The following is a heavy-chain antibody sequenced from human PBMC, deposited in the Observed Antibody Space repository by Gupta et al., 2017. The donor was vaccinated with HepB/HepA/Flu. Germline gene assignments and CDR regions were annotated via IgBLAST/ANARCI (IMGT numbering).Heavy chain of an antibody. J-gene: IGHJ6*02. Sequence: QVQLQQWGAGLLKPSETLSLTCAVYGGSFSGYYWSWIRQPPGKGLEWIGEINHSGSTNYNPSLKSRVTISVDTSKNQFSLKLSSVTAADTAVYYCAGYGSSTSCRDYYYYYGMDGWGQGTTGTVS. D-gene: IGHD2-2*01. CDR1: GGSFSGYY. CDR2: INHSGST. CDR3: AGYGSSTSCRDYYYYYGMDG. V-gene: IGHV4-34*01.